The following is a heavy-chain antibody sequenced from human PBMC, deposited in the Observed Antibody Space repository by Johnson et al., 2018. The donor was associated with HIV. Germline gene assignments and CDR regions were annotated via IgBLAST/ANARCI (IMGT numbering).Heavy chain of an antibody. J-gene: IGHJ3*02. V-gene: IGHV3-23*04. CDR1: GFTFSSYA. D-gene: IGHD2-21*02. CDR3: AKCDGADCYYDAFDI. CDR2: ISDGGGTT. Sequence: MLLVESGGGLVQPGGSLRLSCAASGFTFSSYAMSWVRQAPGKGLEWVSAISDGGGTTYYADSVKGRFTISRDNSKNTLYLQMNSLRAEDTAVYYCAKCDGADCYYDAFDIWGQGTMVTVSS.